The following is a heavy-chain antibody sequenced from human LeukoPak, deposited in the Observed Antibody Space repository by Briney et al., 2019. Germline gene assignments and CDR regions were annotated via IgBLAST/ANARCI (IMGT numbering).Heavy chain of an antibody. V-gene: IGHV3-11*05. D-gene: IGHD3-10*01. CDR1: GFTLSDYY. CDR2: ISSSSTYT. J-gene: IGHJ4*02. CDR3: ARGQYYSGS. Sequence: PGGSLRLSCAVSGFTLSDYYMSWIRQAPGKGLEWVSYISSSSTYTNYADSVKGRFTISRDNAKNALYLQVNSLRAEDTAVYYCARGQYYSGSWGQGTLVTVSS.